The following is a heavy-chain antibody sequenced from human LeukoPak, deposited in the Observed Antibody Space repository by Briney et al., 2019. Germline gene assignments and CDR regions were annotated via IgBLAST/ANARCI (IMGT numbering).Heavy chain of an antibody. J-gene: IGHJ3*02. CDR1: GFPFSDYY. Sequence: PGGSLRLSCAASGFPFSDYYMSWIRQAPGKGLEWVSYITSGGSTMYYADSVKGRFTISRDNAKNSVFLQMNSLRADDTGVYYCAREGDAFDIWGQGTMVTVS. V-gene: IGHV3-11*04. D-gene: IGHD3-10*01. CDR3: AREGDAFDI. CDR2: ITSGGSTM.